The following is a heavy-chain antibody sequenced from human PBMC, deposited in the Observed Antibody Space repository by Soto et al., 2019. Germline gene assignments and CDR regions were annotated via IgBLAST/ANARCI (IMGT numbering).Heavy chain of an antibody. J-gene: IGHJ6*02. CDR1: GGSISSYY. CDR2: IYYSGST. D-gene: IGHD4-17*01. V-gene: IGHV4-59*01. Sequence: SETLSLTCTVSGGSISSYYWRWIRQPPGKGLEWIGYIYYSGSTNYNPSLKSRVTISVDTSKNQFSLKLSSVTAADTAVYYCARSMTTTVVTPGQVYYYYGMDVWGQGTTVTVSS. CDR3: ARSMTTTVVTPGQVYYYYGMDV.